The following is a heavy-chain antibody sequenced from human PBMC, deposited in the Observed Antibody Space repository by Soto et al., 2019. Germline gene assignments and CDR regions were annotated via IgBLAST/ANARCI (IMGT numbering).Heavy chain of an antibody. Sequence: GGSLRLSCTASGFSISDYYMYWIRQSPGKGLEWLSCISSSGSSRYYADSVKGRFIISRDNAKNSLYLQMDSLRVEDTAVYYCARDRYTNYVNYFDPWGQGTLVTVSS. CDR1: GFSISDYY. V-gene: IGHV3-11*01. CDR3: ARDRYTNYVNYFDP. CDR2: ISSSGSSR. J-gene: IGHJ5*02. D-gene: IGHD2-2*02.